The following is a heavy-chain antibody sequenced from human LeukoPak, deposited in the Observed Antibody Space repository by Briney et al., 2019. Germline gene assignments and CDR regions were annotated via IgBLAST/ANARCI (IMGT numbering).Heavy chain of an antibody. CDR3: ARGEVAAAFYYYYYMDV. Sequence: GGSLRLSCAASGFTFSSYEMNWVRQAPGKRLEWVSYISSSGSTIYYADSVKGRFTISRDNAKNSLYLQMNSLRAEDTAVYYCARGEVAAAFYYYYYMDVWGKGTTVTISS. J-gene: IGHJ6*03. CDR2: ISSSGSTI. V-gene: IGHV3-48*03. CDR1: GFTFSSYE. D-gene: IGHD6-13*01.